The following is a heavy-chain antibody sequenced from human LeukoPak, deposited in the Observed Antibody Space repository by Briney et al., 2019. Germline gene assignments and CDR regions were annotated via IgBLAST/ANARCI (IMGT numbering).Heavy chain of an antibody. J-gene: IGHJ4*02. D-gene: IGHD3-3*01. CDR3: ASVPGYYDFWSGYYPYYYFDY. Sequence: GGSLRLSCAASGFTVSSNYMSWVRQAPGKGLEWVSVVYSGGSTYYADSVKGRFTISRDNSKNTLYLQMNSLRAEDTAVYYCASVPGYYDFWSGYYPYYYFDYWGQGTLVTVSS. CDR2: VYSGGST. CDR1: GFTVSSNY. V-gene: IGHV3-53*01.